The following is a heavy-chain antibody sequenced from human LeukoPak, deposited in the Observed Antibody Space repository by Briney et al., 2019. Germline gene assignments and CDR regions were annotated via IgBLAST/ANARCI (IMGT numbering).Heavy chain of an antibody. Sequence: GSLRLSCVASGFTFSRYGMHWVRQTPGKGLEWVAFIRYDGSDKYYVESVKGRFTISRDNSKNSLYLQMNSLRAEDTAVYYCAKLQPYYDILTGPLVDSWGQGTLVTVSS. D-gene: IGHD3-9*01. V-gene: IGHV3-30*02. J-gene: IGHJ4*02. CDR2: IRYDGSDK. CDR1: GFTFSRYG. CDR3: AKLQPYYDILTGPLVDS.